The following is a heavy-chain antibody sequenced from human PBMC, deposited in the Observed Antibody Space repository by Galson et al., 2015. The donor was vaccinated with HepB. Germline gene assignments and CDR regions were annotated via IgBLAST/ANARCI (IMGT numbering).Heavy chain of an antibody. D-gene: IGHD2-21*02. CDR2: ISYDGSNK. CDR3: ARDRDSRGDWYFDL. CDR1: GFTFSYYA. J-gene: IGHJ2*01. V-gene: IGHV3-30*04. Sequence: SLRLSCAASGFTFSYYAIHWVRQAPGKGLEWVTVISYDGSNKYYADSVKDRFTISRDNSKNTLYLQMNSLRTEDTAVYYCARDRDSRGDWYFDLWGRGTLVTVSP.